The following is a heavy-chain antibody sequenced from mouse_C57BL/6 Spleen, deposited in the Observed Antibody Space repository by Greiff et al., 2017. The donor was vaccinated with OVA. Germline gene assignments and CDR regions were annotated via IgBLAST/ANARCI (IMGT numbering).Heavy chain of an antibody. CDR3: AREGDYSNGVGY. D-gene: IGHD2-5*01. V-gene: IGHV1-69*01. CDR1: GYTFTSYW. CDR2: IDPSDGYT. J-gene: IGHJ2*01. Sequence: VQLQQPEAELVMPGASVKLSCKASGYTFTSYWMPWVKQRPGQGLEWIGEIDPSDGYTNYNQKFKGKSTLTIDKSSSTAYMQLSSLTSEDSAVYYCAREGDYSNGVGYWGQGTTLTASS.